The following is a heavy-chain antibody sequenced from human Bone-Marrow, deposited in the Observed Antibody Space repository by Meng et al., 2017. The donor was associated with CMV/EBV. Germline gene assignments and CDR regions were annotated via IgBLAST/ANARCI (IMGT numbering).Heavy chain of an antibody. CDR1: GGSFSGYY. D-gene: IGHD3-3*02. CDR2: INHSGST. CDR3: ARDSPLASSKFDP. J-gene: IGHJ5*02. Sequence: SETLSLTCAVYGGSFSGYYWSWIRQPPGKGLEWIGEINHSGSTYYNPSLKSRVTISVDTSKNQFSLKLSSVTAADTAVYYCARDSPLASSKFDPWGQGTLVTVSS. V-gene: IGHV4-34*01.